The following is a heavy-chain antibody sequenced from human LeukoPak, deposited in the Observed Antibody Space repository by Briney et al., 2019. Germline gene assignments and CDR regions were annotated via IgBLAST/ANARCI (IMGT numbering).Heavy chain of an antibody. J-gene: IGHJ4*02. CDR3: ARSMTTVTTSDH. CDR1: GYTFTAYY. V-gene: IGHV1-2*02. Sequence: GASVKVSCKASGYTFTAYYMHWVRQAPGQGLEWMGWINPNGGGTNYAQKFQGRVTMTRDTSISTSYMELSRLTSDDMAVYYCARSMTTVTTSDHWGQGTLVTVSS. CDR2: INPNGGGT. D-gene: IGHD4-17*01.